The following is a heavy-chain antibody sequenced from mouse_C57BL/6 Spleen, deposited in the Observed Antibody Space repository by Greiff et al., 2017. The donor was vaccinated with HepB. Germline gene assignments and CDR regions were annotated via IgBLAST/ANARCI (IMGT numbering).Heavy chain of an antibody. J-gene: IGHJ3*01. CDR2: IYPRDGST. D-gene: IGHD1-1*01. CDR1: GYTFTSYD. Sequence: QVQLQQSGPELVKPGASVKLSCKASGYTFTSYDINWVKQRPGQGLEWIGWIYPRDGSTTYNEKFKGKATLTVDTSSSTAYMELHSLTSEDSAVYFCANYYGSTPFAYWGQGTLVTVSA. CDR3: ANYYGSTPFAY. V-gene: IGHV1-85*01.